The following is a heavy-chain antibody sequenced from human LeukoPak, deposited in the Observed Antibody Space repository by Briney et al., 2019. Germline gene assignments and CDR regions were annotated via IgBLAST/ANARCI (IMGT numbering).Heavy chain of an antibody. J-gene: IGHJ4*02. Sequence: SETLSLTCAVYGGSFSGYYWSWIRQPPGKGLEWIGEINHSGSTNYNPSLKSRVTISVDTSKNQFSLKLSSVTAADTAVYYCARASLYSYGHGHFDYWGQGTLVTVSS. D-gene: IGHD5-18*01. CDR2: INHSGST. CDR3: ARASLYSYGHGHFDY. CDR1: GGSFSGYY. V-gene: IGHV4-34*01.